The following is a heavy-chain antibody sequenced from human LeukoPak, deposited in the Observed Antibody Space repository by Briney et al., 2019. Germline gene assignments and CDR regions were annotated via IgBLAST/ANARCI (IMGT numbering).Heavy chain of an antibody. V-gene: IGHV3-11*04. J-gene: IGHJ6*03. Sequence: GGSLRLSCAASGFTFSDYYMSWLRQAPGKGLEWVSYISSSGSTIYYADSVKGRFTISRDNAKNSLYLQMNSLRAEDTPVYYCARDGCSGGSCPPTFYYYYYYMDVWGKGTTVTVPS. CDR3: ARDGCSGGSCPPTFYYYYYYMDV. CDR1: GFTFSDYY. CDR2: ISSSGSTI. D-gene: IGHD2-15*01.